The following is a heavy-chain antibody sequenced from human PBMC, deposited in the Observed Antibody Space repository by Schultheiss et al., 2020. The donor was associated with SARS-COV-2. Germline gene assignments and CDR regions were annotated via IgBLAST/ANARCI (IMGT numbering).Heavy chain of an antibody. CDR3: AKRPGAAAALGSYNWFDP. V-gene: IGHV3-23*01. Sequence: GGSLRLSCAASGFTFSSYVMRWVRQAPGKGLEWVSAISDSGGSTYDADSVKGRFTISRDNSKNTLYLQMNSLRGEDTAVYYCAKRPGAAAALGSYNWFDPWGQGTLVTVSS. CDR1: GFTFSSYV. J-gene: IGHJ5*02. D-gene: IGHD6-13*01. CDR2: ISDSGGST.